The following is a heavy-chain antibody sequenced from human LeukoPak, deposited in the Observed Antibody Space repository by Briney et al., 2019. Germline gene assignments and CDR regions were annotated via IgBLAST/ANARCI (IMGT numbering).Heavy chain of an antibody. CDR2: ISGSGTNT. J-gene: IGHJ4*02. CDR1: AFTFSSYA. D-gene: IGHD1-26*01. CDR3: AKGGKWDVTPFDY. Sequence: GGSLRLSCAASAFTFSSYAMSWVRQAPGKGLEWVSTISGSGTNTYYADSVKGRFTISRDNSKNTLYLQMSSLRAEDTAVYYCAKGGKWDVTPFDYWGQGTLVTVSS. V-gene: IGHV3-23*01.